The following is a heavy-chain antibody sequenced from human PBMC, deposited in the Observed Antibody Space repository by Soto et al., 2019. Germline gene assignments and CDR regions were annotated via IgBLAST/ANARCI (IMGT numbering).Heavy chain of an antibody. CDR1: GFTFSSYA. V-gene: IGHV3-23*01. J-gene: IGHJ3*02. CDR3: ATQTTKDIVVVVASSCDVNDAFDI. Sequence: EVQLLESGGGLVQPGGSLRLSCAASGFTFSSYAMSWVRQAPGKGLEWVSAISGTGGSTYYADSVKGRFTISRDNAKNTLYLHMNSLRAEDTAVYYCATQTTKDIVVVVASSCDVNDAFDIWGQGTMVTVSS. D-gene: IGHD2-15*01. CDR2: ISGTGGST.